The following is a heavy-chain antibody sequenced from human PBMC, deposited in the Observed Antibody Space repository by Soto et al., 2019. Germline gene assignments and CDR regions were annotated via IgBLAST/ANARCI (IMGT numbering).Heavy chain of an antibody. D-gene: IGHD4-17*01. CDR3: AGIYGDYEWGAFDI. CDR1: GGSFSGYY. Sequence: ETLSLTCAVYGGSFSGYYWSWIRQPPGKGLEWIGEINHSGSTNYNPSLKSRVTISVDTSKNQFSLKLSSVTAADTAVYYCAGIYGDYEWGAFDIWGQGTMVTVSS. CDR2: INHSGST. J-gene: IGHJ3*02. V-gene: IGHV4-34*01.